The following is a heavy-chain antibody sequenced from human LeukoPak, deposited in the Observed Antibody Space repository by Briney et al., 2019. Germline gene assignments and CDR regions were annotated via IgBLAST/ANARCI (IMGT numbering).Heavy chain of an antibody. V-gene: IGHV1-2*06. CDR2: INPNSGGT. J-gene: IGHJ4*02. D-gene: IGHD3-22*01. Sequence: ASVKVSCKASGYTFTGYYMHWVRQAPGQGLEWMGRINPNSGGTNYAQKLQGRVTMTRDTSISTAYMGLSRLRSDDTAVYYCARVPPYYYDSSGYYFGYWGQGTLVTVSS. CDR3: ARVPPYYYDSSGYYFGY. CDR1: GYTFTGYY.